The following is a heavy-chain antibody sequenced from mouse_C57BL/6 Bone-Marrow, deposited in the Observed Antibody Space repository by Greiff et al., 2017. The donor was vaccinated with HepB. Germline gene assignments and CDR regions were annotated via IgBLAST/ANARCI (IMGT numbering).Heavy chain of an antibody. CDR2: IYPSDSET. CDR3: ARRYGYDGGDYAMDY. D-gene: IGHD2-2*01. J-gene: IGHJ4*01. V-gene: IGHV1-61*01. CDR1: GYTFTSYW. Sequence: QVQLKQPGAELVRPGSSVKLSCKASGYTFTSYWMDWVKQRPGQGLEWIGNIYPSDSETHYNQKFKDKATLTVDKSSSTAYMQLSSLTSEDSAVYYCARRYGYDGGDYAMDYWGQGTSVTVSS.